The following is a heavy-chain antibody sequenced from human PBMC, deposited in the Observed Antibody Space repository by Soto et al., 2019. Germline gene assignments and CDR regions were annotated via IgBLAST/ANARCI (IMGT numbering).Heavy chain of an antibody. CDR3: AKELGLHSSSWTDYYYGMDV. CDR2: ISGSGGST. D-gene: IGHD6-13*01. J-gene: IGHJ6*02. CDR1: GFTFSSYA. V-gene: IGHV3-23*01. Sequence: PGGSLRLSCAASGFTFSSYAMSWVRQAPGKGLEWVSAISGSGGSTYYADSVKGRFTISRDNSKNTLYPQMNSLRAEDTAVYYCAKELGLHSSSWTDYYYGMDVWGQGTTVTVSS.